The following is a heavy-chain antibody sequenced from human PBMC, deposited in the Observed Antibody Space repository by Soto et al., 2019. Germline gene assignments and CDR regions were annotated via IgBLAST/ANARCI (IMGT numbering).Heavy chain of an antibody. CDR1: GGSISSGDYY. V-gene: IGHV4-30-4*01. J-gene: IGHJ4*02. CDR2: IYYSGST. CDR3: ARVGRQDYSNPITFDY. D-gene: IGHD4-4*01. Sequence: SETLSLTCTVSGGSISSGDYYWSWIRQPPGKGLEWIGYIYYSGSTYYNPSLKSRVTISVDTSKNQFSLKLSSVTAADTAVYYCARVGRQDYSNPITFDYWGQGTLVTVSS.